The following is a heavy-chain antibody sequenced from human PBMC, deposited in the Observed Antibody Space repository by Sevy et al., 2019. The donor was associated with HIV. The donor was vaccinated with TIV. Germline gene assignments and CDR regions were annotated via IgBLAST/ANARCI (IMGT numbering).Heavy chain of an antibody. CDR2: IWYDGSNK. CDR1: GFTFSSYG. CDR3: ARYYRGATRRSYYYYGMDV. D-gene: IGHD5-12*01. V-gene: IGHV3-33*01. Sequence: GGSLRLSCAASGFTFSSYGMHWVRQAPGKGLEWVAVIWYDGSNKYYADSVKGRFTISRDNSKNTLYLQMNSLRAEDTAVYYCARYYRGATRRSYYYYGMDVWGQGTTVTVSS. J-gene: IGHJ6*02.